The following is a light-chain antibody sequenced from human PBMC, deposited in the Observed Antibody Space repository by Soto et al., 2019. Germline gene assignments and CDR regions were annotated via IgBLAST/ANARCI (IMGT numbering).Light chain of an antibody. CDR1: QSVSSSY. V-gene: IGKV3-20*01. CDR3: QQYGSSPRT. CDR2: GAS. Sequence: EVLLTQSPGTLSLSVGERATLSCGASQSVSSSYLSWYQQKPGQAPRLLIYGASSRATGIADRFSGSGSGTDFTLTISRLEPEDFAVYYCQQYGSSPRTFGQGTKVDIK. J-gene: IGKJ1*01.